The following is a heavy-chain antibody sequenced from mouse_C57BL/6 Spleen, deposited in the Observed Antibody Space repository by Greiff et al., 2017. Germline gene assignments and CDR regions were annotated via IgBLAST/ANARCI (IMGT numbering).Heavy chain of an antibody. D-gene: IGHD1-1*01. J-gene: IGHJ1*03. CDR2: IYPGDGDT. V-gene: IGHV1-82*01. CDR1: GYAFSSSW. CDR3: AREGTTVVVRYWYFDV. Sequence: VQLQQSGPELVKPGASVKISCKASGYAFSSSWMNWVKQRPGKGLEWIGRIYPGDGDTNYNGKFKGKATLTADKSSSTASMQLSSLTSEDSAVYFCAREGTTVVVRYWYFDVWGTGTTVTVSS.